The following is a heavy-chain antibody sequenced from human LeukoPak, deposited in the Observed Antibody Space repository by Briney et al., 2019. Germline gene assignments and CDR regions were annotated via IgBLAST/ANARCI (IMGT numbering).Heavy chain of an antibody. J-gene: IGHJ4*02. CDR1: GFTVSSNY. D-gene: IGHD6-13*01. Sequence: GGSLRLSCAASGFTVSSNYMSWVRQAPGKGLEWVSVIYSGGATYYADSVKGRFTISRDNSKNTLYLQMNSLRAEDTAVYYCARDRDSSSWMGYWGQGTLVTVSA. CDR3: ARDRDSSSWMGY. CDR2: IYSGGAT. V-gene: IGHV3-53*01.